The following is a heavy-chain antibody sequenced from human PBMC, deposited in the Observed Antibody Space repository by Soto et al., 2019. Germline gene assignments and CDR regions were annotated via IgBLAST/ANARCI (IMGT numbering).Heavy chain of an antibody. CDR1: GFTFSDYY. CDR3: ARDSTYYYDSSGVSDAFDI. D-gene: IGHD3-22*01. J-gene: IGHJ3*02. CDR2: ISSSGSTI. Sequence: GSLRLSCAASGFTFSDYYMSWIRQAPGKGLEWVSYISSSGSTIYYADSVKGRFTISRDNAKNSLYLQMNSLRAEDTAVYYCARDSTYYYDSSGVSDAFDIWGQGTMVTVSS. V-gene: IGHV3-11*01.